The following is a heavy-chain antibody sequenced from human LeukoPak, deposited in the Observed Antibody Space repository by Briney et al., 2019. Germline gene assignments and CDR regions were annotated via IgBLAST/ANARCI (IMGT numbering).Heavy chain of an antibody. Sequence: SETLSLTCTVSGGSVSSYYWSWIRQPPGKGLKWIGYIYYSGSTNYNPSLKSRVTISVDTSKNQFSLKLSSVTAADTAVYYCARGLTSSSSDYWGQGTLVTVSS. D-gene: IGHD6-13*01. CDR2: IYYSGST. CDR3: ARGLTSSSSDY. CDR1: GGSVSSYY. V-gene: IGHV4-59*02. J-gene: IGHJ4*02.